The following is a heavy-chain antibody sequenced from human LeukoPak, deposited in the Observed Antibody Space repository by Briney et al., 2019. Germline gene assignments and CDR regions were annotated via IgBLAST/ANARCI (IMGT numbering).Heavy chain of an antibody. D-gene: IGHD1/OR15-1a*01. CDR1: GVPFNDFH. J-gene: IGHJ4*02. Sequence: SETLSLTCAVAGVPFNDFHWSWIRQSPGRGLEWLGWISDSGTTNYNPSFRSRLAISADTSKSQLSLELTSVTAADTAVYYCARHVEHAAYFRYWGQGSLVTVSS. CDR2: ISDSGTT. V-gene: IGHV4-59*08. CDR3: ARHVEHAAYFRY.